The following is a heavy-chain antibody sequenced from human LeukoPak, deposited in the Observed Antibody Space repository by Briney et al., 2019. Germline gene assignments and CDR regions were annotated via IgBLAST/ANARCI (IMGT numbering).Heavy chain of an antibody. D-gene: IGHD3/OR15-3a*01. CDR2: IGSAGDK. V-gene: IGHV3-13*01. J-gene: IGHJ6*01. CDR3: VRAKRETSSRPWTSGMDV. Sequence: GGSLRLSCAASGFVLSDYGIHWVRQGIGKGLDWVSGIGSAGDKYYSGSERGRFTISRENAENFVYLQMNGLRAEDTAIYYCVRAKRETSSRPWTSGMDVWGQGTTVTVSS. CDR1: GFVLSDYG.